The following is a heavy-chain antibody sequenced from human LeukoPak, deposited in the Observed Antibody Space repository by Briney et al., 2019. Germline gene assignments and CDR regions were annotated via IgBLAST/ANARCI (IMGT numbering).Heavy chain of an antibody. Sequence: SETLSLTCTVSGGSTSSYYWSWIRQPPGEGLEWIGYIYYSGSTNYNPSLKSRVTISIDTSKNQFSLKLSSVTAADTAVYYCARVTSGWTRFDYWGQGTLVTVSS. J-gene: IGHJ4*02. CDR1: GGSTSSYY. D-gene: IGHD6-19*01. CDR2: IYYSGST. CDR3: ARVTSGWTRFDY. V-gene: IGHV4-59*13.